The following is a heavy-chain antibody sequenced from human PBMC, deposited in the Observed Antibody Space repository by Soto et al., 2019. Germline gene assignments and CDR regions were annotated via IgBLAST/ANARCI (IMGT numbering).Heavy chain of an antibody. CDR1: GGSFSGYY. V-gene: IGHV4-34*01. CDR3: ARDKITGLVDY. D-gene: IGHD2-8*02. Sequence: QVQLQQWGAGLLKPSETLSLTCAVYGGSFSGYYWTWIRQPPGTGLEWIGEINHSGSTNYNPSLKSRVTISVDTSKNQCSLKLTSVTAEDTAGYYCARDKITGLVDYWGQGTLVTVSS. CDR2: INHSGST. J-gene: IGHJ4*02.